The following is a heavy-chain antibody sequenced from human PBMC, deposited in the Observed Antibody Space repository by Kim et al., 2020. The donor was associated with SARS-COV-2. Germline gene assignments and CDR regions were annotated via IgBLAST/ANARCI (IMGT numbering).Heavy chain of an antibody. D-gene: IGHD4-17*01. J-gene: IGHJ4*02. CDR2: SDI. CDR3: ARLRGDLDY. Sequence: SDIYYADSVKGRFTIYRDNAKNSLYLQMNSLRAEDTDVYYCARLRGDLDYWGQGTLVTVSS. V-gene: IGHV3-21*01.